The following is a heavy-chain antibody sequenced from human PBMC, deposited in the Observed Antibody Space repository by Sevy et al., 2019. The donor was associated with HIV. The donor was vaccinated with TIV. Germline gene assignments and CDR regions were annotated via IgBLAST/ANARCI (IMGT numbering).Heavy chain of an antibody. CDR1: GFTFSDHY. J-gene: IGHJ4*02. Sequence: QLGGSLRLSCAASGFTFSDHYMEWVRQAPGKGLEWVGRIRNKADSYTTEYAASVKGRFTISRDDSKKSLYLLMNRLKTEDTAVYYCATHAGIAAAGRVFDYWGQGTLVTVSS. D-gene: IGHD6-13*01. CDR3: ATHAGIAAAGRVFDY. V-gene: IGHV3-72*01. CDR2: IRNKADSYTT.